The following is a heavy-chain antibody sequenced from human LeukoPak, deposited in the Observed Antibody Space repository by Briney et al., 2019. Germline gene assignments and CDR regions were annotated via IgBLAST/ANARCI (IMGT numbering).Heavy chain of an antibody. D-gene: IGHD3-10*01. CDR2: ISGSGGST. Sequence: GGTLRLSCAASGFTFSSYGMSWVRQAPGKGLEWVSAISGSGGSTYYADSVKGRFTISRDNSKNTLYLQMNSLRAEDTAAYYCAKRGSSVYTYFDYWGQGTLVTVSS. CDR3: AKRGSSVYTYFDY. V-gene: IGHV3-23*01. J-gene: IGHJ4*02. CDR1: GFTFSSYG.